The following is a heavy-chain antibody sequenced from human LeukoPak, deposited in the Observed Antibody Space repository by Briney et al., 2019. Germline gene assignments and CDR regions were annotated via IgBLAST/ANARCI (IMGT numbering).Heavy chain of an antibody. CDR3: ARAGGYDFWSGYSDDAFDI. CDR2: IYSGGST. J-gene: IGHJ3*02. CDR1: GFSVSINY. V-gene: IGHV3-66*01. D-gene: IGHD3-3*01. Sequence: GGSLRLSCAASGFSVSINYMSWVRQAPGTGLEWVSVIYSGGSTYYADSVKGRFTISRDNSMNTLYLQMNSLRAEDTAVYYCARAGGYDFWSGYSDDAFDIWGQGTMVTVSS.